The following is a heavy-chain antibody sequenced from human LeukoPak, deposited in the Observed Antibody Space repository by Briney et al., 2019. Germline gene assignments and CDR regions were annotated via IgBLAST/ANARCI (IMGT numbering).Heavy chain of an antibody. CDR1: GFTFGSYS. CDR2: ISSSSSYT. J-gene: IGHJ4*02. CDR3: ARGRESSSTSFDY. D-gene: IGHD2-2*01. Sequence: GGSLRLSCAASGFTFGSYSMNWVRQAPGKGLEWVSSISSSSSYTYYADSVKGRFTISRDNAKNSLYLQMNSLRAEDTAVYYCARGRESSSTSFDYWGQGTLVTVSS. V-gene: IGHV3-21*01.